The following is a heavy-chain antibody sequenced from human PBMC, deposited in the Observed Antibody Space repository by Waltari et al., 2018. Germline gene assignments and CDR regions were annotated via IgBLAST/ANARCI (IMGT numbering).Heavy chain of an antibody. CDR2: INHSGST. D-gene: IGHD1-1*01. J-gene: IGHJ4*02. V-gene: IGHV4-34*01. CDR3: ASLVSFTGTTVDY. CDR1: GGSFSGYY. Sequence: QVQLQQWGAGLLKPSETLSLTCAVYGGSFSGYYWSWIRQHPGKGLEWIGEINHSGSTNYNPSLKSRVTISVDTSKNQFSLKLSSVTAADTAVYYCASLVSFTGTTVDYWGQGTLVTVSS.